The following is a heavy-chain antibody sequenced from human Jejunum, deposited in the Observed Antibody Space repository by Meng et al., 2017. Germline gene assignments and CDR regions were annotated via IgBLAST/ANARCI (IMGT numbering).Heavy chain of an antibody. D-gene: IGHD6-6*01. CDR3: ATNARG. CDR2: IKQDGSEK. CDR1: GFSFSSYW. V-gene: IGHV3-7*01. Sequence: GKSLKISCAASGFSFSSYWMNWVRQAPGKGLEWVANIKQDGSEKYYVDSVKGRFTISRDNAKNSLYLKMNSLRADDKAVYYCATNARGWGQGTPVTVSS. J-gene: IGHJ4*02.